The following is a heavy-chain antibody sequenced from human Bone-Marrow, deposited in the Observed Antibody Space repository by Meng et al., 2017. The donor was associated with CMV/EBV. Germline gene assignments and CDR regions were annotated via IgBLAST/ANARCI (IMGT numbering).Heavy chain of an antibody. CDR2: IYYSGST. V-gene: IGHV4-39*07. CDR1: GGSISSSSYY. Sequence: SETLSLTCTVSGGSISSSSYYWGWIRQPPGKGLEWIGSIYYSGSTYYNPSLKSRVTISVDTSKNQFSLKLSSVTAADTAVYYCARDIRFLGEYFDYWGHGTLVTVSS. D-gene: IGHD2-21*01. J-gene: IGHJ4*01. CDR3: ARDIRFLGEYFDY.